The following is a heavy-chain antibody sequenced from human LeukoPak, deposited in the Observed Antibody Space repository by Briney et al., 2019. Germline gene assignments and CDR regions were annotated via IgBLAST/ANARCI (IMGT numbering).Heavy chain of an antibody. D-gene: IGHD6-13*01. Sequence: ASVKVSWEASGYTCTSYDINCVRRASGQGLDWMGSMSPNSGNTGYAQKFQGRVTMTRNTSISTAYMELSSLRSEDTAVYYCARGASRIAAAGYYYYYYMDVWGKGTTVTVSS. J-gene: IGHJ6*03. CDR2: MSPNSGNT. CDR1: GYTCTSYD. V-gene: IGHV1-8*01. CDR3: ARGASRIAAAGYYYYYYMDV.